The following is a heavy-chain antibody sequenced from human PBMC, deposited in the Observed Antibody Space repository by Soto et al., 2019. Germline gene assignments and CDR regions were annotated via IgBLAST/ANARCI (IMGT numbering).Heavy chain of an antibody. D-gene: IGHD5-12*01. CDR2: IYYSGST. CDR1: GVSISSYY. V-gene: IGHV4-59*08. J-gene: IGHJ6*03. Sequence: PSETLSLTCTVSGVSISSYYWSWIRQPPGKGLEWIGYIYYSGSTNYNPSLKSRVTISVDTSKNQFSLKLSSVTAADTAVYYCARHGSVYYYYYMDVWGKGTTVTVSS. CDR3: ARHGSVYYYYYMDV.